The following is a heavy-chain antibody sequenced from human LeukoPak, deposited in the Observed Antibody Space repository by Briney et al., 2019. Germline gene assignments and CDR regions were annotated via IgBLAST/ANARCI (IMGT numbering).Heavy chain of an antibody. J-gene: IGHJ4*02. Sequence: SETLSLTCTVSGASISNYYWGWVRQPPGKGLEWVGYIYYSGSTNYNPSLKSRVTISLDTSKNQFSLNLTSVTAADTAVYYCAKTARLRYFEYWGQGTLVTVSS. V-gene: IGHV4-59*03. D-gene: IGHD3-9*01. CDR3: AKTARLRYFEY. CDR1: GASISNYY. CDR2: IYYSGST.